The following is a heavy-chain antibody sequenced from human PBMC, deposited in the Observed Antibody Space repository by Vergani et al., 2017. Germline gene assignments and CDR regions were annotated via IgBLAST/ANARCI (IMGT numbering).Heavy chain of an antibody. V-gene: IGHV4-34*01. D-gene: IGHD6-13*01. CDR2: IYHSGST. Sequence: QVQLQQWGAGLLKPSETLSLTCAVYGGSFSGYYWSWIRQPPGKGLEWIGEIYHSGSTYYNPSLKSRVTISVDTSKNQFSLKLSSVTAADTAVYYCARDYDSSSWYGYWGQGTLVTVSS. J-gene: IGHJ4*02. CDR3: ARDYDSSSWYGY. CDR1: GGSFSGYY.